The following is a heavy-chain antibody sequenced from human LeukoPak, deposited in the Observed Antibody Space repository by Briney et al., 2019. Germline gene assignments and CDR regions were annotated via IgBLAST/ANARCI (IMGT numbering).Heavy chain of an antibody. Sequence: GGSLRLSCAASGFTFSSYGMHWVRQAPGKGLEWVAFIRYDGSNKYYADSVKGRFTISRDNSKNTLYLQMNSLRAEDTAVYYCAKGVAAKTRKTDDYWGQGTLVTVSS. CDR3: AKGVAAKTRKTDDY. D-gene: IGHD2-15*01. CDR2: IRYDGSNK. CDR1: GFTFSSYG. V-gene: IGHV3-30*02. J-gene: IGHJ4*02.